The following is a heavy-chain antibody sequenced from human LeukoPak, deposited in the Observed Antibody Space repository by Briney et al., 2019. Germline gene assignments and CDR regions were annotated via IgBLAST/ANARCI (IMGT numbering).Heavy chain of an antibody. CDR3: ARGPSSNWSGLDF. CDR1: GFSFSGHW. J-gene: IGHJ4*02. CDR2: ISPTGSTT. V-gene: IGHV3-74*01. D-gene: IGHD6-13*01. Sequence: GESLRLSCAASGFSFSGHWMDWARQLQGKGLVWVSRISPTGSTTSYADSVKGRFTVSRDNSKNTLYLQVNNLRAEDTAVYYCARGPSSNWSGLDFWGQGTLLTVSS.